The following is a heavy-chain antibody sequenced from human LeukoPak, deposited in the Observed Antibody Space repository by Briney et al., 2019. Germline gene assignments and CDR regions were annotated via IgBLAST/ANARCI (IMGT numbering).Heavy chain of an antibody. V-gene: IGHV3-21*01. D-gene: IGHD5-24*01. J-gene: IGHJ1*01. CDR3: ARHGDGYNSGLFAEYFQH. CDR2: IDTRGSGD. CDR1: GFTFSSSS. Sequence: GGSLRLSCAASGFTFSSSSMNWVRQAPGKGLEWVSSIDTRGSGDYYADSVKGRFTISRDNARNSLYLQMNSLRAEDTAVYYCARHGDGYNSGLFAEYFQHWGQGTLVTVSS.